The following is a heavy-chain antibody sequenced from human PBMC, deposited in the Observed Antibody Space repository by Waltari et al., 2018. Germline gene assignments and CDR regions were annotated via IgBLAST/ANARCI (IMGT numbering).Heavy chain of an antibody. CDR3: ARAQRTMVQGVIIKVYYFDY. J-gene: IGHJ4*02. CDR1: GYTFTRYD. Sequence: QVQLVQSGAEVKKPGASVKVSCKASGYTFTRYDINWVRQANGQGLAWMGRMNPNSGNTGYAQKFQGRVTITRNTSISTAYMELSSLRSEDTAVYYCARAQRTMVQGVIIKVYYFDYWGQGTLVTVSS. D-gene: IGHD3-10*01. V-gene: IGHV1-8*03. CDR2: MNPNSGNT.